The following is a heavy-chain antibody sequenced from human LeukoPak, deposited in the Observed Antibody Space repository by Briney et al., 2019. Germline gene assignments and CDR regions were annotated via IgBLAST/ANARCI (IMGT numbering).Heavy chain of an antibody. CDR2: ISYDGSNK. CDR1: GFTFSSYA. D-gene: IGHD3-22*01. J-gene: IGHJ4*02. CDR3: ATDPTLYYYDSSGSYFDY. V-gene: IGHV3-30-3*01. Sequence: GGSLRLSCAASGFTFSSYAMHWVRQAPGKGLEWVAVISYDGSNKYYADSVKGRFTVSRDNSKSTLYLQMNSLRAEDTAVYYCATDPTLYYYDSSGSYFDYWGQGTLVTVSS.